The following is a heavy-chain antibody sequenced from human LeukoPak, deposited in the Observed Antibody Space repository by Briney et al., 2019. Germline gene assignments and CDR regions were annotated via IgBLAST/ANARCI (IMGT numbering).Heavy chain of an antibody. CDR3: ARGRTTYDYQDYRLGY. V-gene: IGHV3-48*03. CDR2: ISSTGAAI. CDR1: GFTFSSYE. D-gene: IGHD4-11*01. J-gene: IGHJ4*02. Sequence: PGGSLRLSCAASGFTFSSYEMNWVRQTPGKGLEWVSYISSTGAAIYYADSVKGRFTISRDNAKNSLSLQLNSLRVEDTAVYYCARGRTTYDYQDYRLGYWGQGTLVSVSS.